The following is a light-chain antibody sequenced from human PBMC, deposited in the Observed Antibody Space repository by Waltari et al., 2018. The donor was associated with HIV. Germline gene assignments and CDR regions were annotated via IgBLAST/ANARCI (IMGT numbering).Light chain of an antibody. CDR2: GNN. CDR3: QSYDTSLSGHCV. CDR1: RSNIGAGYD. J-gene: IGLJ1*01. Sequence: QSVLTQPPSVSGAPGQRVTISCTGSRSNIGAGYDVHWYQQLPGTAPKLLIYGNNNRPSGVPGRFSGSKSGTSASLAITGLQAEDEADYYCQSYDTSLSGHCVFGTGTKVTVL. V-gene: IGLV1-40*01.